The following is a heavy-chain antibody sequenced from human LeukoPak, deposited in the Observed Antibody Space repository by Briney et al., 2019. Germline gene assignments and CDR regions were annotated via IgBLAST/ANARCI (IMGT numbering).Heavy chain of an antibody. CDR3: STDSGRSYFYFDF. J-gene: IGHJ4*02. CDR2: IRPETGEP. CDR1: GGTFSSYA. D-gene: IGHD3-10*01. Sequence: GASVKVSCKASGGTFSSYAISWVRQAPGKGLEWVGGIRPETGEPIFAQKFRGRVTITEDTFTDTGYLELRGLTSEDTAVYYCSTDSGRSYFYFDFWGQGTLVTVSS. V-gene: IGHV1-69*10.